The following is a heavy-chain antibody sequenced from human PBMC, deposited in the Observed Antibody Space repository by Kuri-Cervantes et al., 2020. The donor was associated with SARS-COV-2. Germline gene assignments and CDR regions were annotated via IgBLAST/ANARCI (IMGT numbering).Heavy chain of an antibody. CDR3: ARGKSPRSGWLEFDYYYYYMDV. J-gene: IGHJ6*03. CDR2: IKQDGSEK. CDR1: GFTFSFYW. D-gene: IGHD6-19*01. V-gene: IGHV3-7*01. Sequence: GGSLRLSCAGSGFTFSFYWMTWVRQAPGKGLEWVANIKQDGSEKYYVDSVKGRFTISRDNAKNSLYLQMNSLRAEDTAVYYCARGKSPRSGWLEFDYYYYYMDVWGKGTTVTVSS.